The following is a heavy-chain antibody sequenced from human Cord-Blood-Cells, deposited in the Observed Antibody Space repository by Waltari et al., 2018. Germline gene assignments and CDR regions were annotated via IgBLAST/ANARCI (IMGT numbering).Heavy chain of an antibody. CDR1: D. CDR3: ARGLGWRFLEWLLDY. V-gene: IGHV1-8*03. CDR2: MNPNSGNT. D-gene: IGHD3-3*01. J-gene: IGHJ4*02. Sequence: DINWVRQATGQGLEWMGWMNPNSGNTGYAQKFQGRVTITRNTSISTAYMELSSLRSEDTAVYYCARGLGWRFLEWLLDYWGQGTLVTVSS.